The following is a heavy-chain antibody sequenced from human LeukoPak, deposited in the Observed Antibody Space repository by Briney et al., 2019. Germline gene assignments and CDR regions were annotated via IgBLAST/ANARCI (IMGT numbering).Heavy chain of an antibody. CDR2: FDPEDGET. CDR1: GYTLTELS. V-gene: IGHV1-24*01. D-gene: IGHD3-22*01. J-gene: IGHJ6*02. CDR3: ARRLGYYYGMDV. Sequence: GASVKVSCKVSGYTLTELSMHWVRQAPGKGLEWMGGFDPEDGETIYAQKFQGRVTMTRNTSISTAYMELSSLRSEDTAVYYCARRLGYYYGMDVWGQGTTVTVSS.